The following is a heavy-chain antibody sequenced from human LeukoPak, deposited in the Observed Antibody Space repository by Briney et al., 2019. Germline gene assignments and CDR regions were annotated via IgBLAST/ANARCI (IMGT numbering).Heavy chain of an antibody. J-gene: IGHJ6*03. V-gene: IGHV1-8*01. D-gene: IGHD3-10*01. CDR2: MNPNSGNT. CDR3: ARWSGSYYMFYYYYMDV. Sequence: ASVKVSCNASGYTFTSYDINWVRQATGQGLEWMGWMNPNSGNTGYAQKFQGRVTMTRNTSISTAYMELSSLRSEDTAVYYCARWSGSYYMFYYYYMDVWGKGTTVTISS. CDR1: GYTFTSYD.